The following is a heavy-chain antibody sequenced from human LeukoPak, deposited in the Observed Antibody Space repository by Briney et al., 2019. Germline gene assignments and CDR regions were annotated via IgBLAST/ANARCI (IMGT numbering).Heavy chain of an antibody. J-gene: IGHJ4*02. CDR2: ISYDGNNK. V-gene: IGHV3-30*18. Sequence: GGSLRLSCTASGFIFSTYGMHWVRQAPGKGLEWVAVISYDGNNKYYADSVKGRFTISRDNSKNTLYLQMNSLRAEDTAVYYCAKGGGYCDSSSYYEYFDSWGQGTLVTVSS. D-gene: IGHD3-22*01. CDR3: AKGGGYCDSSSYYEYFDS. CDR1: GFIFSTYG.